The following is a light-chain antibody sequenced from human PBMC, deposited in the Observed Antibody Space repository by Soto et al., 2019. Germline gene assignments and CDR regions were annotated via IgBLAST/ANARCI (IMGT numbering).Light chain of an antibody. CDR2: GNN. J-gene: IGLJ2*01. CDR3: SSYTTSTSFIL. CDR1: SANFGAAYN. V-gene: IGLV1-40*01. Sequence: QSVLTQPPSVSGAPGQRVTISCTGSSANFGAAYNVDWYQQLPGTAPKLLIYGNNNRPSGVPARFSGSKSGNTASLTISGLQAEDEAYYYCSSYTTSTSFILFGGGTQLTV.